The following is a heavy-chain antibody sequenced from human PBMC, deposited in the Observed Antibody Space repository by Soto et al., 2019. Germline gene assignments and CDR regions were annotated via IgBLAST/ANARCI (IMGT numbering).Heavy chain of an antibody. CDR2: INHSGST. J-gene: IGHJ4*02. D-gene: IGHD2-2*01. CDR1: GGSFSGYY. CDR3: ARGTVVPAARCPYYFDY. V-gene: IGHV4-34*01. Sequence: PSETLSLTCAVYGGSFSGYYWSWIRQPPGKGLEWIGEINHSGSTNYNPSLKSRVTISVDTSKNQFSLKLSSVTAADTAVYYCARGTVVPAARCPYYFDYWGQGTLVTVSS.